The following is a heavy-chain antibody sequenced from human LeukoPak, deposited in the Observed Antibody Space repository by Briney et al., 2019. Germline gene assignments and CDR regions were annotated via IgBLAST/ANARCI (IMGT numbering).Heavy chain of an antibody. Sequence: SGTLSLTCTVSGGSISSGDYYWSWIRQPPGKGLEWIGYIYYSGSTYYNPSLKSRVTISVDTSKNQFSLKLSSVTAADTAVYYCAREADYYDSSGYSWGQGTLVTVSS. CDR3: AREADYYDSSGYS. D-gene: IGHD3-22*01. V-gene: IGHV4-30-4*01. CDR1: GGSISSGDYY. CDR2: IYYSGST. J-gene: IGHJ4*02.